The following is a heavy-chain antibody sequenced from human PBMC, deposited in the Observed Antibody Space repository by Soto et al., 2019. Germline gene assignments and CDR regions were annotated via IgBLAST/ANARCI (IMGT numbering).Heavy chain of an antibody. CDR3: AILLSTYTTNAFDI. V-gene: IGHV1-3*01. CDR2: INAGNGNT. J-gene: IGHJ3*02. CDR1: GYTFTSYA. D-gene: IGHD3-16*01. Sequence: ASVKVSCKASGYTFTSYAMHWVRQAPGQRLEWMGWINAGNGNTKYSQKFQGRVTITADESTSTAYMELSSLRSEDTAVYYCAILLSTYTTNAFDIWGQGTMVTVSS.